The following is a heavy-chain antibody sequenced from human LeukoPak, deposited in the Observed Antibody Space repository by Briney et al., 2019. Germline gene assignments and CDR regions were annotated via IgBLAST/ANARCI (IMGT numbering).Heavy chain of an antibody. V-gene: IGHV4-59*01. CDR1: GGSISSYY. D-gene: IGHD6-19*01. Sequence: SETLSLTCTVSGGSISSYYWSWIRQPPGKGLEWIGYIYYSGSTNYNPSLKSRVTISVDTSKNQFSLKLSSVTAADTAVYYCARVLGSVAVAGGFDYWGQGTLVTVSS. CDR3: ARVLGSVAVAGGFDY. J-gene: IGHJ4*02. CDR2: IYYSGST.